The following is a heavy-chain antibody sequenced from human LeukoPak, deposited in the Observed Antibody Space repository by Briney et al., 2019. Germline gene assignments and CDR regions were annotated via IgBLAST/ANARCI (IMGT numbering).Heavy chain of an antibody. J-gene: IGHJ5*02. V-gene: IGHV4-38-2*02. D-gene: IGHD3-9*01. CDR3: ARTFGHTILTGYYT. Sequence: PSETLSLTCTVSGYSISSGYYWGWIRQPPGKGLEWIGSIYHSGSTYYNPSLKSRVTISVDTSKNQFSLKLSSVTAADTAVYYCARTFGHTILTGYYTWGQGTLVTVSS. CDR1: GYSISSGYY. CDR2: IYHSGST.